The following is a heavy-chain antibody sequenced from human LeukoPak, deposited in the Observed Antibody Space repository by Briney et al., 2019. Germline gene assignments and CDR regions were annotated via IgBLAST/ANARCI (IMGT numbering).Heavy chain of an antibody. CDR1: GNTLTEVP. CDR2: FDPEDGET. V-gene: IGHV1-24*01. J-gene: IGHJ4*02. D-gene: IGHD6-19*01. Sequence: ASVKVSCKVYGNTLTEVPIHWVRQAPGKGLEWMGGFDPEDGETIYAQKFQGRVTMTEDTSTDTAYMELSSLRSEDTAVYYCATARSLQYSSGWYDYWGQGTLVTVSS. CDR3: ATARSLQYSSGWYDY.